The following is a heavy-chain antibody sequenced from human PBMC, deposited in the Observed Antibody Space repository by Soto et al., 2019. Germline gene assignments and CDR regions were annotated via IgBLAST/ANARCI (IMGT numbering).Heavy chain of an antibody. V-gene: IGHV4-59*08. CDR2: IYYSVST. J-gene: IGHJ4*02. Sequence: SETLSLTCTVSGGSISSYYWSWIRQPPGKGLEWIGYIYYSVSTNYNPSLKSRVTISVDTSKNQFSLKLNSMTAADTAVYYCAKRGGYYGSGSPNDYWGQGTLVTVSS. D-gene: IGHD3-10*01. CDR1: GGSISSYY. CDR3: AKRGGYYGSGSPNDY.